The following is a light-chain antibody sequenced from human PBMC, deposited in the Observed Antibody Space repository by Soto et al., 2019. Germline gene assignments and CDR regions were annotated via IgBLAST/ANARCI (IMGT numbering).Light chain of an antibody. CDR1: QSVSSY. CDR3: QQRSNWPPIT. J-gene: IGKJ5*01. Sequence: IVLTQSPSTLSLSPVERATLSCISSQSVSSYLAWYQQKPGQAPRLLIYDASNRATGIPARFSGSGSGTDFTLTISSLEPEDFAVYYCQQRSNWPPITSGQGRRLEIK. V-gene: IGKV3-11*01. CDR2: DAS.